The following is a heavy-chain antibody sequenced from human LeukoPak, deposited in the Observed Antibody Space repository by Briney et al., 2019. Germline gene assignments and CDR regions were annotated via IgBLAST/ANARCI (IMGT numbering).Heavy chain of an antibody. CDR3: ARGGIIFGYLDAFDI. J-gene: IGHJ3*02. CDR1: GYTFTSYA. D-gene: IGHD3-3*02. CDR2: INAGNGNT. Sequence: ASVKVSCKASGYTFTSYAMHWVRQAPGQRLEWMGWINAGNGNTKYSQKFQGRVTITRDTSASTAYMELSSLRSEDTAVYYCARGGIIFGYLDAFDIWGQGTMVTVSS. V-gene: IGHV1-3*01.